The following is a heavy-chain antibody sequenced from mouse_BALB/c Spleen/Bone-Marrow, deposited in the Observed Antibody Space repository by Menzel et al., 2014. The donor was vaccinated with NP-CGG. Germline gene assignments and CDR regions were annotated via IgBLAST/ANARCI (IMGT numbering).Heavy chain of an antibody. CDR1: GYTFTRYW. J-gene: IGHJ3*01. CDR3: ARDSSDYLAWFAY. D-gene: IGHD3-2*01. V-gene: IGHV1S81*02. CDR2: INPSNGRT. Sequence: QVQLQQSGAELVKPGASVKLSCKASGYTFTRYWMEWVKQRPGQGLEWIGEINPSNGRTNYNEKFKSKATLTVDKSSSTAYMQLSSLTSEDSAVYYCARDSSDYLAWFAYWGQGTLVTVSA.